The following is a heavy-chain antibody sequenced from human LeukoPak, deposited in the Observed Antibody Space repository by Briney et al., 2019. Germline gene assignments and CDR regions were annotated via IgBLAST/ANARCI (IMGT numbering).Heavy chain of an antibody. D-gene: IGHD3/OR15-3a*01. CDR1: GFTFSSYS. Sequence: GPSLRPSCAAAGFTFSSYSMSWVRHPRRKRLGEVSYISSSSSTIYYAESVKGRFTIYRDNVKNSLYLQMNSQRAEDTAVYYCARDRGLNDFDYWGQGTLVTVSS. V-gene: IGHV3-48*01. CDR3: ARDRGLNDFDY. J-gene: IGHJ4*02. CDR2: ISSSSSTI.